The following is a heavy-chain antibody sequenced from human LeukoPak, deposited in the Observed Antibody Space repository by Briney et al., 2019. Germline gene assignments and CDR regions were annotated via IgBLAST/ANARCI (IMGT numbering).Heavy chain of an antibody. Sequence: GGSLRLSCAASGFTFSSYALSWVRQAPGKGLKWVSAISGSGGSTYYADSVKGRFTISRDNSKNTLYLQMNSLRAEDTAVYYCAKDSWEYCSSTSCYKGSLDWGQGTLVTVSS. CDR2: ISGSGGST. J-gene: IGHJ4*02. D-gene: IGHD2-2*02. CDR3: AKDSWEYCSSTSCYKGSLD. V-gene: IGHV3-23*01. CDR1: GFTFSSYA.